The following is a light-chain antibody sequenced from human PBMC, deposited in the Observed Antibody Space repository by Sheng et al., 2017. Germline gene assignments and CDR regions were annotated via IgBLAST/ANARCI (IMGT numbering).Light chain of an antibody. CDR3: QKYDGLPFA. CDR1: QDISHY. J-gene: IGKJ3*01. Sequence: DIQMTQSPSSLSACIGDRVTLTCRASQDISHYLVWYQQKRGKSPVLLIYAASTLYSGVPSRFSGGRSGTNFTLTISSLQPEDVATYYCQKYDGLPFAFGPGTRVELK. CDR2: AAS. V-gene: IGKV1-27*01.